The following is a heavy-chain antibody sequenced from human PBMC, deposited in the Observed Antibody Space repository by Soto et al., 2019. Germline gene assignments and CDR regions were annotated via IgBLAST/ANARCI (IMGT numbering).Heavy chain of an antibody. D-gene: IGHD1-7*01. V-gene: IGHV4-34*01. Sequence: SVTLYHRCAVYGGSLTDYLWSLRRQSAGKWLQWIGEITHRGKTNYNPSLDSRVTTSVDTSKNQFSLKLSSVTAADTAVYYCAGLERSNGYWNYAGYYYYGMDVWGQGTTVTVS. CDR1: GGSLTDYL. J-gene: IGHJ6*01. CDR3: AGLERSNGYWNYAGYYYYGMDV. CDR2: ITHRGKT.